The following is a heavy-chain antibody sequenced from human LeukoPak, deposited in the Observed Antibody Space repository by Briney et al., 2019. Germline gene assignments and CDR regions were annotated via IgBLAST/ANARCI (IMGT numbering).Heavy chain of an antibody. J-gene: IGHJ4*02. V-gene: IGHV4-59*11. D-gene: IGHD6-6*01. CDR2: IYYSGST. Sequence: PSETLSLTCTVSGGSISSHYWSWIRQPPGKGLEWIGYIYYSGSTNYNPSLKSRVTISVDTSKNQFSLKLSSVTAADTAVYYCARAVGIAARQAYLDYWGQGTLVTVSS. CDR3: ARAVGIAARQAYLDY. CDR1: GGSISSHY.